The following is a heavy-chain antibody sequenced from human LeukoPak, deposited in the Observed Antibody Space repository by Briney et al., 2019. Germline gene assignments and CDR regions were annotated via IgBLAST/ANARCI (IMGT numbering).Heavy chain of an antibody. CDR3: ARDSSGWYNY. Sequence: PGGSLRLSCAASGFTFSDYYMSWVRQAPGKGLEWVSVIYSGGSTYYADSVKGRFTISRDNSKNTLYLQMNSLRAEDTAVYYCARDSSGWYNYWGQGTLVTVSS. CDR1: GFTFSDYY. D-gene: IGHD6-19*01. CDR2: IYSGGST. V-gene: IGHV3-66*01. J-gene: IGHJ4*02.